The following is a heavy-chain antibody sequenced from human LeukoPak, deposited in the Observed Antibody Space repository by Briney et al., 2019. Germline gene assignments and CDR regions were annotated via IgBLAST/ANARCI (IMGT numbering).Heavy chain of an antibody. Sequence: PGGSLRLSCAASGFTFSSYWMHWVRQAPGKGLVWVSRINSDGSSTSYADSVKGRFTISRDNSKNTLYLQMNSLRAEDTAVYYCAKDRWRGSGVDGLYYYMDVWGKGTTVTISS. J-gene: IGHJ6*03. CDR1: GFTFSSYW. V-gene: IGHV3-74*01. CDR2: INSDGSST. CDR3: AKDRWRGSGVDGLYYYMDV. D-gene: IGHD1-26*01.